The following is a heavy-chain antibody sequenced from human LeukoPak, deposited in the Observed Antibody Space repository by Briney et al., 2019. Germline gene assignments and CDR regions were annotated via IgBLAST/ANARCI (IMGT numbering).Heavy chain of an antibody. Sequence: PSETLSLTCGVSGGSITSRDCWSWVRQPPGKGLEWIGEICLDGRIHYTPSLKSRISISIDRSKDQFSLNLISVAAANTAIYFCASQGGLRNDFWGQGTLVTVSS. D-gene: IGHD2-15*01. V-gene: IGHV4-4*02. CDR2: ICLDGRI. CDR1: GGSITSRDC. CDR3: ASQGGLRNDF. J-gene: IGHJ4*02.